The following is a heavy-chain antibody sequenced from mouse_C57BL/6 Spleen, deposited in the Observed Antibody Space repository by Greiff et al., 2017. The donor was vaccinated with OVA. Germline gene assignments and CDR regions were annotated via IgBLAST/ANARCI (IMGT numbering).Heavy chain of an antibody. CDR1: GYTFTSYW. D-gene: IGHD2-2*01. V-gene: IGHV1-74*01. CDR3: ATPRLRRGYFDV. J-gene: IGHJ1*03. CDR2: IHPSDSDT. Sequence: QVQLKQPGAELVKPGASVKVSCKASGYTFTSYWMHWVKQRPGQGLEWIGRIHPSDSDTNYNQKFKGKATLTVDKSSSTAYMQLSSLTSEDSAVYYCATPRLRRGYFDVWGTGTTVTVSS.